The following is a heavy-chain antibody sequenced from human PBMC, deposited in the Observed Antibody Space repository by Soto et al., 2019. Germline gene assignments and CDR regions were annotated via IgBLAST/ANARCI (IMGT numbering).Heavy chain of an antibody. V-gene: IGHV3-66*01. D-gene: IGHD3-3*01. J-gene: IGHJ6*03. CDR2: IYSGGST. CDR3: ARSWFGGRGSARLWSGYYSDKYYYYYMDV. Sequence: GGSLRLSCAASGFTVSSNYMSWVRQAPGKGLEWVSVIYSGGSTYYADSVKGRFTISRDNSKNTLYLQMNSLRAEDTAVYYCARSWFGGRGSARLWSGYYSDKYYYYYMDVWGKGTTVTVSS. CDR1: GFTVSSNY.